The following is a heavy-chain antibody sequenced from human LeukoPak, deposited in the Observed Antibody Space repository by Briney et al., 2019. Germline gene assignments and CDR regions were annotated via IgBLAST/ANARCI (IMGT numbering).Heavy chain of an antibody. CDR3: ARDRPHNWFDP. CDR2: IGASSGYI. Sequence: GGSLRLSCVASGFTFSCNSMNWVRQAPGKGLEWVSSIGASSGYIYYADSVKGRFTISRDNAKNSLYLQMNSLRVEDTAVYYCARDRPHNWFDPWGQGTLVTVST. J-gene: IGHJ5*02. V-gene: IGHV3-21*01. CDR1: GFTFSCNS.